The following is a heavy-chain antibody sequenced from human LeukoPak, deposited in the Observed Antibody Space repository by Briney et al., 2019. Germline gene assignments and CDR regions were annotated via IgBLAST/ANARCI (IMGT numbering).Heavy chain of an antibody. V-gene: IGHV3-48*03. J-gene: IGHJ4*02. CDR2: ISSSGSTI. CDR3: ARDGLRFDY. Sequence: PGGSLRLSCAASGFTFSSYEMNWVRQAPGKGLEWVSYISSSGSTIYYADPVKGRFTISRDNAKNSLYLQMNSLRAEDTAVYYCARDGLRFDYWGQGTLVTVSS. D-gene: IGHD5-12*01. CDR1: GFTFSSYE.